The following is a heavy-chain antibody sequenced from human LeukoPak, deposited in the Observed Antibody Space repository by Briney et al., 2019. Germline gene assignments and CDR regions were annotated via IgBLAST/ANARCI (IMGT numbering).Heavy chain of an antibody. Sequence: ASVKASCKASGYTFSGFYMHWVRQAPGQGLEWMGWINPNSGGTNYAQKFQGRVTMTRDTSISTAYMELSSLRSDDTAVYYCARVPGFSRGGHFDYWGQGALFTVSS. D-gene: IGHD3-10*01. CDR2: INPNSGGT. V-gene: IGHV1-2*02. J-gene: IGHJ4*02. CDR3: ARVPGFSRGGHFDY. CDR1: GYTFSGFY.